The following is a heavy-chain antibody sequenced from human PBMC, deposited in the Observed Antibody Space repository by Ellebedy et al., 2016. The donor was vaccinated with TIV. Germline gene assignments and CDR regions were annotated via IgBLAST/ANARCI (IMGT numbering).Heavy chain of an antibody. V-gene: IGHV3-30*18. Sequence: GESLKISCAASGFTFSSYGMHWVRQAPGKGLEWVAVISYDGSNKYYADSVKGRFTISRDNSKNTLYLQMNSLRAEDTAVYYCAKGIPGYSYEYYYGMDVWGQGTTVTVSS. CDR1: GFTFSSYG. J-gene: IGHJ6*02. CDR2: ISYDGSNK. CDR3: AKGIPGYSYEYYYGMDV. D-gene: IGHD5-18*01.